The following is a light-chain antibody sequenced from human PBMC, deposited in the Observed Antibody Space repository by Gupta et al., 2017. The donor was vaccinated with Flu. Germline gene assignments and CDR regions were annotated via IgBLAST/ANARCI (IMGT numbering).Light chain of an antibody. CDR3: YSTDTSGNDGV. Sequence: SYALTQPPSVSASPARTSSITSSGVASPNNYAYWYQQKSGQAPVLIIYEDRKRPSGIPERFSGSSSGTMATLTISGAQVEDEADYYCYSTDTSGNDGVFGGGTNLTVL. J-gene: IGLJ3*02. V-gene: IGLV3-10*01. CDR1: ASPNNY. CDR2: EDR.